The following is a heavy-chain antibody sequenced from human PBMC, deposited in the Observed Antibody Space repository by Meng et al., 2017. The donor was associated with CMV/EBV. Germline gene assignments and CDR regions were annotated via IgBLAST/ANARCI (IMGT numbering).Heavy chain of an antibody. CDR3: ARVPGSGSSEYYFDY. CDR2: IIPIIGTA. Sequence: SGGTFSSYAISWVRQAPGRGLEWMGGIIPIIGTANYAQKFQGRVTITTDESTSTAYMELSSLRSEDTAVYYCARVPGSGSSEYYFDYWGQGTLVTVSS. J-gene: IGHJ4*02. CDR1: GGTFSSYA. V-gene: IGHV1-69*05. D-gene: IGHD1-26*01.